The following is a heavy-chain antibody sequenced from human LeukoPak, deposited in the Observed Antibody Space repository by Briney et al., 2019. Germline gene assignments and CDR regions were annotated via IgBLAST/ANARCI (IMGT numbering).Heavy chain of an antibody. CDR3: ATAGVAGTTEGFSDY. CDR2: IYPRGST. CDR1: GGSISNYY. D-gene: IGHD1-20*01. J-gene: IGHJ4*02. Sequence: SETLSLTCTVSGGSISNYYWTWIRQPAGTGLEWIGHIYPRGSTNYSPSLKSRVTMSVDTSKNQFSLRLTSVTAADTAVYYCATAGVAGTTEGFSDYWGQGILVTISS. V-gene: IGHV4-4*07.